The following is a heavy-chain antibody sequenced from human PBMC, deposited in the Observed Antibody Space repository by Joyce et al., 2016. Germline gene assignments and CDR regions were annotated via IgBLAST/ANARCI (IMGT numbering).Heavy chain of an antibody. Sequence: QVQLQESGPGLVKPSQTLSLTCTVSGGSISSGDYYWSWVRQSPGKGLEWIGYIYFRGSTHRNPAPQRRLTKPADTSKNQFSLKVRSVTAADTAVYYCARGNGDFWSGYYNYFDYWGQGILVTVSS. CDR1: GGSISSGDYY. CDR2: IYFRGST. CDR3: ARGNGDFWSGYYNYFDY. V-gene: IGHV4-30-4*01. J-gene: IGHJ4*02. D-gene: IGHD3-3*01.